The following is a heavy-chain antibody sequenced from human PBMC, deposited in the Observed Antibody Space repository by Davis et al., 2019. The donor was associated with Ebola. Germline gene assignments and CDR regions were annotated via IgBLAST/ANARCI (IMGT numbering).Heavy chain of an antibody. CDR3: ARDQNDTTGYYGY. CDR1: GYTFTSYG. V-gene: IGHV1-2*02. J-gene: IGHJ4*02. Sequence: ASVKVSCKASGYTFTSYGISWVRQAPGQGLEWMGWINPISGVTKSAQKFQDRVTMTRDTSISTASMEIYSLRSDDTAVYYCARDQNDTTGYYGYWGQGTLVTVSS. D-gene: IGHD3-9*01. CDR2: INPISGVT.